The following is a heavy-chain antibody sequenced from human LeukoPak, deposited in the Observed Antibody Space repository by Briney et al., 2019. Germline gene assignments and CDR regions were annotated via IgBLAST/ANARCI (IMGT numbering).Heavy chain of an antibody. J-gene: IGHJ4*02. V-gene: IGHV1-46*01. CDR3: ARDQYYGSGNTPGY. CDR1: GYTFTNYD. D-gene: IGHD3-10*01. Sequence: ASVKVSCKASGYTFTNYDFNWMRQATGQGLEWMGIIYPSGGSTSYAQKFQGRVTMTRDTSTNTVYMELSSLRSEDTAIYYCARDQYYGSGNTPGYWGQGTLVTVSS. CDR2: IYPSGGST.